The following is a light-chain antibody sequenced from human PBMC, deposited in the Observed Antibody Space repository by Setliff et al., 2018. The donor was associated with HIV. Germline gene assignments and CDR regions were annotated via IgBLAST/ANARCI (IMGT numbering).Light chain of an antibody. V-gene: IGLV2-23*01. Sequence: QSVLTQPASVSGSPGQSITISCTGTSGDVGRYNLVSWYQQQPGKPPKLMIYKASKRPSGVSNRFSGSKSGNTASLTISGLQAEDEADYYCCSNTGSNTYVFGNGTKVVVL. CDR2: KAS. CDR1: SGDVGRYNL. J-gene: IGLJ1*01. CDR3: CSNTGSNTYV.